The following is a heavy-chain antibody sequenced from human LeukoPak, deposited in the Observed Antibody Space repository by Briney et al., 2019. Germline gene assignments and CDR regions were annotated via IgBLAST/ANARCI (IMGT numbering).Heavy chain of an antibody. J-gene: IGHJ4*02. D-gene: IGHD3-3*01. V-gene: IGHV6-1*01. CDR3: AREFYDFWSGYYGAQCDY. CDR1: GDSVSSNSAA. CDR2: TYYRSKWYN. Sequence: SQTLSLTCAISGDSVSSNSAAWNWIRQSPSRGLEWLGRTYYRSKWYNDYAVSVKSRITINPDTSKSQFSLQLNSVTPEDTAVYYCAREFYDFWSGYYGAQCDYWGQGTLVTVSS.